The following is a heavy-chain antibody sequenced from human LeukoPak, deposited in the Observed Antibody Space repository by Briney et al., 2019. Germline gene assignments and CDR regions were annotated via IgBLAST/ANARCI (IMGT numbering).Heavy chain of an antibody. CDR3: ARLGLYYGMDV. CDR1: GGSFSGYY. CDR2: INHSGST. D-gene: IGHD3/OR15-3a*01. V-gene: IGHV4-34*01. Sequence: SETLSLTCAVYGGSFSGYYWSWIRQPPGKGLEWIGEINHSGSTNYNPSLKSRVTISVDTSKNQFSLKLSSVTAADTAVYYCARLGLYYGMDVWGQGTTVTVSS. J-gene: IGHJ6*02.